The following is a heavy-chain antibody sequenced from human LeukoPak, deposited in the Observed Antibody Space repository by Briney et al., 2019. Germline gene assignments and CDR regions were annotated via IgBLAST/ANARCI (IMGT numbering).Heavy chain of an antibody. V-gene: IGHV1-2*02. J-gene: IGHJ4*02. CDR3: ARGRGDSSSPPLDY. CDR1: GYTFTGYY. CDR2: INANSGGR. Sequence: GASVKVSCKASGYTFTGYYVHWVRQAPGQGLEWVGLINANSGGRNYAQKFQGRVTITTDESTSTAYMELSSLRSEDTAVYYCARGRGDSSSPPLDYWGQGTLVTVSS. D-gene: IGHD6-6*01.